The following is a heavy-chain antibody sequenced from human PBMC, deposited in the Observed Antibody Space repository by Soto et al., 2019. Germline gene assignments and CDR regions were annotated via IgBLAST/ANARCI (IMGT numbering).Heavy chain of an antibody. CDR2: IYPGDSDT. V-gene: IGHV5-51*01. J-gene: IGHJ5*02. CDR1: GYSFTSYC. D-gene: IGHD6-6*01. Sequence: LKISCKGSGYSFTSYCIGWVRQMPGKGLEWMGIIYPGDSDTRYSPSFQGQVTISADKSISTAYLQWSSLKASDTAMYYCARRGREYSSSPLQFDPWGQGTLVTVSS. CDR3: ARRGREYSSSPLQFDP.